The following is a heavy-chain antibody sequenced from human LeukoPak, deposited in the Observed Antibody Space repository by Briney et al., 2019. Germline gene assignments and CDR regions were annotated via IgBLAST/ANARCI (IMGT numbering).Heavy chain of an antibody. J-gene: IGHJ4*02. CDR3: ARDGPDSSSSDFDY. CDR1: GGTFSSYA. D-gene: IGHD6-6*01. CDR2: IIPIFGTA. V-gene: IGHV1-69*05. Sequence: GASVKVSCKASGGTFSSYAISWVRQAPGQGLEWMGGIIPIFGTANYAQKFQGRVTITTDESTSTAYMELSSLRVEDAAVYYCARDGPDSSSSDFDYWGQGTLVTVSS.